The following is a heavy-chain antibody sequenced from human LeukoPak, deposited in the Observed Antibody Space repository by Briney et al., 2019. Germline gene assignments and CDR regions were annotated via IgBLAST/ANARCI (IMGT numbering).Heavy chain of an antibody. CDR1: GXTFSTYS. CDR2: IWFEGIRK. D-gene: IGHD3-22*01. CDR3: ARDLEDSSPFGAFDM. V-gene: IGHV3-33*08. Sequence: GGSLRLSCAASGXTFSTYSMNWVRQVPGKGLEWVAAIWFEGIRKYYAGSVKGRLTISRDNSKNTLYLQMNSLRAEDTAVYYCARDLEDSSPFGAFDMWGQGTMVTVSS. J-gene: IGHJ3*02.